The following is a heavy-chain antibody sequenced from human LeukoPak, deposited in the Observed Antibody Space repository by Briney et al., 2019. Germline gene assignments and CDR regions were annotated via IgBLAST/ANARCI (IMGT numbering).Heavy chain of an antibody. J-gene: IGHJ4*02. CDR2: ISGSGGST. D-gene: IGHD2-2*01. Sequence: HPGRSLRLSCAASGFTFSSYAMSWVRQAPGKGLEWVSAISGSGGSTYYADSVKGRFTISRDNSKNTLYLQMNSLRAEDTAVYYCAKGRVVPAAHSDYWGQGTLVTVSS. V-gene: IGHV3-23*01. CDR3: AKGRVVPAAHSDY. CDR1: GFTFSSYA.